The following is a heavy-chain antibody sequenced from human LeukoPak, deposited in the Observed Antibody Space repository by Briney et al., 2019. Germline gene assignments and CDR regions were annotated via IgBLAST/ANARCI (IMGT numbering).Heavy chain of an antibody. Sequence: AGSLRLSCAASGFIFSTYGMYWARQAPGKGLEWVAFIRHDGSIKNYADSVKGRSTISRDNSKNTLYLQMNSLRAEDTAVYYCAKDSLADIDYWGQGTLVTVSS. CDR3: AKDSLADIDY. CDR1: GFIFSTYG. CDR2: IRHDGSIK. J-gene: IGHJ4*02. D-gene: IGHD3-16*01. V-gene: IGHV3-30*02.